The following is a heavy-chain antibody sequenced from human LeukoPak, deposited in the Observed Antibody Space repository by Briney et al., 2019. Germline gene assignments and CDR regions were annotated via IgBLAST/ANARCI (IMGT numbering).Heavy chain of an antibody. J-gene: IGHJ4*02. CDR1: FXXYA. Sequence: FXXYAMSWVRQXXGXGLEWDSAISGTGGSTYYAHSVKARFTISTDNSKNTLYLQMNSLRAEDTAVYYCAKDGKGQWLVSPYSFDSWGQGTLVTVSS. CDR3: AKDGKGQWLVSPYSFDS. V-gene: IGHV3-23*01. D-gene: IGHD6-19*01. CDR2: ISGTGGST.